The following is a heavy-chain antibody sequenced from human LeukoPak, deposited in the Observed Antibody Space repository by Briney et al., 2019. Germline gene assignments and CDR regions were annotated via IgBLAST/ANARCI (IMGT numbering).Heavy chain of an antibody. V-gene: IGHV4-4*07. D-gene: IGHD6-13*01. J-gene: IGHJ6*02. CDR1: GFSIGTYF. CDR2: ISTTGRT. CDR3: ASETFGSSLPGVSVDV. Sequence: PSETLSLTCAVSGFSIGTYFWSWVRQPAGKGLEWIGRISTTGRTHYNPSLKSRVTMSIDTSKNQFSLELNSVTAADTAVYYCASETFGSSLPGVSVDVWGQGTTVTVSS.